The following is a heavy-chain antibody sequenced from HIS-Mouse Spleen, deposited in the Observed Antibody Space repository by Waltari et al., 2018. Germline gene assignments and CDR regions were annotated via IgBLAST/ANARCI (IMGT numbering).Heavy chain of an antibody. CDR3: ARAPTGFLEWFDAFDI. CDR2: IYYSGST. Sequence: QLQLQESGPGLVKPSETLSLTCTVSGGSISSSSYYWGWIRQPPGKGLEWIGSIYYSGSTYYNPSLKSQVTISVDTSKNQFSLKLSSVTAADTAVYYCARAPTGFLEWFDAFDIWGQGTMVTVSS. CDR1: GGSISSSSYY. D-gene: IGHD3-3*01. V-gene: IGHV4-39*07. J-gene: IGHJ3*02.